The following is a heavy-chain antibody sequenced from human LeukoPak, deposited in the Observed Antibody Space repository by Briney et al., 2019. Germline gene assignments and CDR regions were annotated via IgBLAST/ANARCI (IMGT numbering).Heavy chain of an antibody. CDR1: GFTFRSYA. Sequence: GGSLRLSCAASGFTFRSYAMSWVRQAPGKGLEWVSGISESGGGTKYADSVKGRFTISRDNAKDTLYLQMSSLRAEDTAVYYCARDPHGSGSSDSPHDAFDIWGQGTMVTVSS. V-gene: IGHV3-23*01. CDR3: ARDPHGSGSSDSPHDAFDI. CDR2: ISESGGGT. D-gene: IGHD3-10*01. J-gene: IGHJ3*02.